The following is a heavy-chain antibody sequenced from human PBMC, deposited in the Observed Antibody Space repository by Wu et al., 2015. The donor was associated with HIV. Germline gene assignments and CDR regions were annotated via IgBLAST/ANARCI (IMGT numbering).Heavy chain of an antibody. CDR3: ATPHYYGSGSYYSAGGYGMDV. J-gene: IGHJ6*02. V-gene: IGHV1-24*01. D-gene: IGHD3-10*01. Sequence: QVQLVQSGAEVKKPGASVKVSCKVSGYTLTELSMHWVRQAPGKGLEWMGGFDPEDGETIYAQKFQGRVTMTEDTSTDTAYMELSSLRSEDTAVYYCATPHYYGSGSYYSAGGYGMDVWGQGTTVTVSS. CDR2: FDPEDGET. CDR1: GYTLTELS.